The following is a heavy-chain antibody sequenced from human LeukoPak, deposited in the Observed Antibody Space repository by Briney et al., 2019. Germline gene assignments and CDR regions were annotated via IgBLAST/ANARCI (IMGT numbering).Heavy chain of an antibody. CDR1: GFTFSSYA. J-gene: IGHJ4*02. CDR3: ARVMGYSYGSFDY. CDR2: ISGSGGST. Sequence: GGSLRLSCAASGFTFSSYAMSWVRQAPGKGLEWVSAISGSGGSTYYADSVKGRFTISRDNSKNTLYLQMNSLRAEDTAVYYCARVMGYSYGSFDYWGQGTLVTVSS. V-gene: IGHV3-23*01. D-gene: IGHD5-18*01.